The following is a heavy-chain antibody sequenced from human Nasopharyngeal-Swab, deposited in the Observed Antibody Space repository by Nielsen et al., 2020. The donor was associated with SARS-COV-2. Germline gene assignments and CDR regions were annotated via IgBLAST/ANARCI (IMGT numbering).Heavy chain of an antibody. CDR1: GFTFSSYS. Sequence: GESLKISCAASGFTFSSYSMNWVRQAPGKGLEWVSYISSSSSTIYYADPVKGRFTISRDNAKNSLYLQMNSLRDEDTAVYYCATTPNYYYYGMDVWGQGTTVTISS. CDR3: ATTPNYYYYGMDV. D-gene: IGHD2-15*01. CDR2: ISSSSSTI. V-gene: IGHV3-48*02. J-gene: IGHJ6*02.